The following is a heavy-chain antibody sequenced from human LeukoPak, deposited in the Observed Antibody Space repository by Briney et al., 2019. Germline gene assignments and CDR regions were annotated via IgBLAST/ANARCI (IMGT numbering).Heavy chain of an antibody. CDR1: GDSTSNYY. D-gene: IGHD1-1*01. CDR2: IYYNGST. V-gene: IGHV4-59*01. Sequence: PSETLSLTCTVSGDSTSNYYWSWIRQPPGKGLEWIGYIYYNGSTNYNPSLKSRVTISVDTSKNQFSLKLSSVTAADTAVYYCAREGTAGTNLNWFDPWGQGTLVTVSS. J-gene: IGHJ5*02. CDR3: AREGTAGTNLNWFDP.